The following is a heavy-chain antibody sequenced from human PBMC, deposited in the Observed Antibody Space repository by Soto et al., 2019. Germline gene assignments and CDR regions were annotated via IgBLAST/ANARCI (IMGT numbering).Heavy chain of an antibody. CDR1: GYTFTSYD. CDR2: MNPNSGNT. J-gene: IGHJ6*02. CDR3: ARGREKITIFGVVTSPYYYYGMDV. Sequence: GASVKVSCKASGYTFTSYDINWVRQATGQGLEWMGWMNPNSGNTGYAQKFQGRVTMTRNTSISTAYMELSSLRSEDTAVYYCARGREKITIFGVVTSPYYYYGMDVWGQGTTVTVSS. V-gene: IGHV1-8*01. D-gene: IGHD3-3*01.